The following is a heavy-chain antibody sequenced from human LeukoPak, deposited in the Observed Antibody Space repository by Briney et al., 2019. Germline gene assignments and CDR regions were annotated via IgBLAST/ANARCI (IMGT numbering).Heavy chain of an antibody. CDR3: ARASSSWYGRLDY. Sequence: SETLSLTCTVSGGSISSYYWSWIRQPPGKGLEWIGYIYYSGSTNYNPSLKSRVTISVDTSKNQFSLKLSSVTAADTAVYYCARASSSWYGRLDYWGQGTLVTVSS. CDR1: GGSISSYY. J-gene: IGHJ4*02. D-gene: IGHD6-13*01. CDR2: IYYSGST. V-gene: IGHV4-59*12.